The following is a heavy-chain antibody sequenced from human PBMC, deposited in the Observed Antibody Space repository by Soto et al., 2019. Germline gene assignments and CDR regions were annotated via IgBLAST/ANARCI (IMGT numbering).Heavy chain of an antibody. Sequence: AASVKVSCKASGGTFSSYAISWVRQAPGQGLEWMGGIIPIFGTANYAQKFQGRVTITADESTSTAYMELSSLRSEDTAVYYCARLMVYAITNYYGMDVWGQGTTVTVSS. CDR3: ARLMVYAITNYYGMDV. CDR2: IIPIFGTA. D-gene: IGHD2-8*01. CDR1: GGTFSSYA. J-gene: IGHJ6*02. V-gene: IGHV1-69*13.